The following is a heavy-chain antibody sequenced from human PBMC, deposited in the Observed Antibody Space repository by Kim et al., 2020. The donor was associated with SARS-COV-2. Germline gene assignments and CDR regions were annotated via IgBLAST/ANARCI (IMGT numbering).Heavy chain of an antibody. Sequence: GGSLRLSCAASGFTFSSYAMHWVRQAPGKGLEWVAVISYDGSNKYYADSVKGRFTISRDNSKNTLYLQMNSLRAEDTAVYYCASDYGGKGPDHDAFDIWGQGTMVTVSS. J-gene: IGHJ3*02. D-gene: IGHD4-17*01. CDR2: ISYDGSNK. CDR1: GFTFSSYA. V-gene: IGHV3-30-3*01. CDR3: ASDYGGKGPDHDAFDI.